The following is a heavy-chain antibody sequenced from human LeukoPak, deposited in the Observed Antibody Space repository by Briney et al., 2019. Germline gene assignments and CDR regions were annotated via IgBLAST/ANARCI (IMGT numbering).Heavy chain of an antibody. J-gene: IGHJ4*02. V-gene: IGHV4-4*02. CDR2: IYHSGST. D-gene: IGHD4-17*01. CDR1: GGSISSSNW. CDR3: ARDPRYDYGDYGFDY. Sequence: PSETLSLTCAVSGGSISSSNWWSWVRQPPGKGLEWIGEIYHSGSTNYNPSLKSRVTISVDKSKNQFSLKLSSVTAADTAVYFCARDPRYDYGDYGFDYWGQGTLVTVSS.